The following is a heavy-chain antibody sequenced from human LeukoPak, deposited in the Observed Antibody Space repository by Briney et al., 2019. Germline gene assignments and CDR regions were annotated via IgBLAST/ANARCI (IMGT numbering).Heavy chain of an antibody. J-gene: IGHJ4*02. CDR2: ISSSSSYI. CDR3: ATHPSYYDRKWRGY. CDR1: GFTFSSYS. D-gene: IGHD3-22*01. Sequence: GGSPRLSCAASGFTFSSYSMNWVRQAPGKGLEWVSSISSSSSYIYYADSVKGRFTISRDNAKNSLYLQMNSLRAEDTAVYYCATHPSYYDRKWRGYWGQGTLVTVSS. V-gene: IGHV3-21*01.